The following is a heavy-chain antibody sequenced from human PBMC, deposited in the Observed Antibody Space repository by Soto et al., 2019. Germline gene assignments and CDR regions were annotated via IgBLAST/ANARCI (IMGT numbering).Heavy chain of an antibody. V-gene: IGHV3-30*18. CDR1: GFTFSTYG. J-gene: IGHJ4*02. Sequence: SLRLSCAASGFTFSTYGMHWVRQAPGKGLEWVAVISYDGVNKYYADSVKGRFTISRDNSKNTLYLQMNSLRAEDTAVYYCAKSVYNWNDGFFDYWGQGTLVPVSS. CDR3: AKSVYNWNDGFFDY. CDR2: ISYDGVNK. D-gene: IGHD1-1*01.